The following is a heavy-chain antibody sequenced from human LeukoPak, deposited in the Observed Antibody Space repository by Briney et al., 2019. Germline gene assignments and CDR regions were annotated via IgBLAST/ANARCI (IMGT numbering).Heavy chain of an antibody. J-gene: IGHJ6*02. CDR3: SRNSGTYRGYGMDV. D-gene: IGHD1-26*01. Sequence: GQSLRLSCTASGFTFSTRAMSWVRQAPGKGLEWVGSIRANNLGGKLEYAASVKDRFSISRDDSNGIAYLHMNSLKTGDTAMYYCSRNSGTYRGYGMDVWGQGTTVTVSS. CDR2: IRANNLGGKL. V-gene: IGHV3-49*04. CDR1: GFTFSTRA.